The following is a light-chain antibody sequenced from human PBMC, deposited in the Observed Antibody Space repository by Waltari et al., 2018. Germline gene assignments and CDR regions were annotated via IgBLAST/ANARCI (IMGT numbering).Light chain of an antibody. Sequence: QSALTQPASVSGSPGQSITISCTGPSSPIGGYNYVSWYQQHPGKAPKLMIYDVSNLPSGVSNRFSGSKSGNTASLTISGLQAEDEADYYCSSYTSSSISYVFGTGTKVTVL. J-gene: IGLJ1*01. V-gene: IGLV2-14*03. CDR2: DVS. CDR3: SSYTSSSISYV. CDR1: SSPIGGYNY.